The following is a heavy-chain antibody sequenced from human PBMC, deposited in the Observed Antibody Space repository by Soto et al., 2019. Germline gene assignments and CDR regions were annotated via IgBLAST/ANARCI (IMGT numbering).Heavy chain of an antibody. J-gene: IGHJ6*02. CDR3: ARSQGGSSSLDIYYYYYYGMDV. CDR1: GGTFSSYA. CDR2: IIPIFGTA. D-gene: IGHD2-15*01. Sequence: QVQLVQSGAEVKKPGSSVKVSCKAPGGTFSSYAISWVRQAPGQGLEWMGGIIPIFGTAKYAQKFQGRVTITAYESTSTGYMELSSLRSEDTAVYYCARSQGGSSSLDIYYYYYYGMDVWCQGTTVTVSS. V-gene: IGHV1-69*01.